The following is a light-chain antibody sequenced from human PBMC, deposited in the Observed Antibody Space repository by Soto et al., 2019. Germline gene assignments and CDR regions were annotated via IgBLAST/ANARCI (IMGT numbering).Light chain of an antibody. CDR1: DSDVGGYNF. CDR2: GVT. CDR3: SSFRRSNTPHVL. Sequence: QSALTQPASVSGSPGQSITISCTGTDSDVGGYNFVSWYQQHPGKAPKLMIYGVTNRPSGVSNRFSGSKSGNTASLTISGLQPEDDANYYCSSFRRSNTPHVLFGGGTKVTVL. V-gene: IGLV2-14*01. J-gene: IGLJ2*01.